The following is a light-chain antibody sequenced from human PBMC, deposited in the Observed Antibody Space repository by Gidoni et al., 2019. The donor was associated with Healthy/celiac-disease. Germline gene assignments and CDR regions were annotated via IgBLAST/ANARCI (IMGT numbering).Light chain of an antibody. V-gene: IGKV3-11*01. J-gene: IGKJ4*02. CDR1: QSVSSY. Sequence: EIVLTQSPATLSLSPGERATLSCRASQSVSSYLAWYQQKPCQAPRLLIYDASNRATGVPAMFSGSGSGTDVTLTISSLEPEDFAVYYCQQRSNWPPAFGGGTKVEIK. CDR2: DAS. CDR3: QQRSNWPPA.